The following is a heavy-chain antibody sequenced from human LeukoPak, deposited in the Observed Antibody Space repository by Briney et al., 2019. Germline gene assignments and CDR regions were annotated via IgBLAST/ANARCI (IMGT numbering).Heavy chain of an antibody. CDR2: IIPILGIA. CDR1: GGTFSSYT. J-gene: IGHJ4*02. CDR3: ATYSSGWYTFDY. D-gene: IGHD6-19*01. V-gene: IGHV1-69*02. Sequence: SVKVSCKASGGTFSSYTISWVREAPGQGLEWMGRIIPILGIANYAQKFQGRVTITADKSTSTAYMELSSLRSEDTAVYYCATYSSGWYTFDYWGQGTLVTVSS.